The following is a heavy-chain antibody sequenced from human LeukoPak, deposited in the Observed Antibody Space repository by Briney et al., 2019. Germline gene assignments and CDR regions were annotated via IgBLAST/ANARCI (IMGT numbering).Heavy chain of an antibody. Sequence: GGSLRLSCTASGFTFGDYAMSWVRQAPGKGLEWVGFIRNKAYGGTTEYAASVKGRFTISRDDSKSIAYLQVNSLKTEDTAVYYCTRDWFGVAIDYWDQGTLVTVSS. V-gene: IGHV3-49*04. CDR1: GFTFGDYA. CDR3: TRDWFGVAIDY. CDR2: IRNKAYGGTT. D-gene: IGHD3-10*01. J-gene: IGHJ4*02.